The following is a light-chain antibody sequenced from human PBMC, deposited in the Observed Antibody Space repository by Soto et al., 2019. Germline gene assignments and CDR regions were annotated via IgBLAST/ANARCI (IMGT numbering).Light chain of an antibody. V-gene: IGLV1-51*01. CDR1: SSNIGNNY. CDR2: DNN. CDR3: GTWDSSLSSYV. Sequence: QSVLTQPPSVSAAPGQTVTISCSGSSSNIGNNYVSWYQQFPGTAPKLFIYDNNQRPSGIPDRFSGSKSGTSATLGITGLQTGDEADYYCGTWDSSLSSYVFGTGTKLTVL. J-gene: IGLJ1*01.